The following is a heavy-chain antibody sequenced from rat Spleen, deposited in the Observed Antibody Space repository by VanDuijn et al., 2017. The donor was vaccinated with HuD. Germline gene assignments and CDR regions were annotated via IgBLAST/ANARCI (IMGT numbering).Heavy chain of an antibody. CDR3: TRCKWDLPYWNFDF. CDR2: IWSNGGT. D-gene: IGHD1-1*01. V-gene: IGHV2-47*01. J-gene: IGHJ1*01. CDR1: GLSLSSNS. Sequence: QVQLKESGPGLAQPSQTLSLTCTVSGLSLSSNSVTWIRQPPGKGLEWMGVIWSNGGTDYNLAINSRMSISTDTSKNQVFLRKNSQQAEYTAMYFGTRCKWDLPYWNFDFWGPGTMVTVSS.